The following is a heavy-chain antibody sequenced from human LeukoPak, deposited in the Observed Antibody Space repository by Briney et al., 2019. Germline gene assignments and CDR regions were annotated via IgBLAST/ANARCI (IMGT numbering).Heavy chain of an antibody. CDR1: GFTFSSYA. CDR3: ARDLPPGDYGDFHGY. J-gene: IGHJ4*02. CDR2: FSGSGGNT. V-gene: IGHV3-21*06. D-gene: IGHD4-17*01. Sequence: PGGSLRLSCAASGFTFSSYAVNWVRQAPGKGLEWVSGFSGSGGNTYYADSVKGRFIISRDNAKNLLFLQMDSLRDEDTAVYYCARDLPPGDYGDFHGYWGQGTLVTVSS.